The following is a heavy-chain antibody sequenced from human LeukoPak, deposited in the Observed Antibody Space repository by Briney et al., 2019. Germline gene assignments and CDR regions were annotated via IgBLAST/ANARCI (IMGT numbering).Heavy chain of an antibody. Sequence: SETLSLTCTVSGASISSHYWSWIRQPPGKGLEWIGYIYYSGSTNYNPSLKSRVTISVDTSKNQFSLKLSSVTAADTAVYYCARARTGTRGAFDIWGQGTMVTVSS. CDR3: ARARTGTRGAFDI. CDR2: IYYSGST. J-gene: IGHJ3*02. V-gene: IGHV4-59*11. D-gene: IGHD1-1*01. CDR1: GASISSHY.